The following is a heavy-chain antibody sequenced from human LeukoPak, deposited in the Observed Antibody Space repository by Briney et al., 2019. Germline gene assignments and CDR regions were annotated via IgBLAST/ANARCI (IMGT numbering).Heavy chain of an antibody. Sequence: GGSLRLSCAASGFTFSSYAMSWVRQAPGKGLEWVANIKQDGSKKYYVDSVKGRFTISRDNAKNSLYLQMNSLRAEDTAVYYCARAGRGDAYEIGVFYFDYWGQGTLVPVSS. CDR1: GFTFSSYA. V-gene: IGHV3-7*01. J-gene: IGHJ4*02. CDR2: IKQDGSKK. CDR3: ARAGRGDAYEIGVFYFDY. D-gene: IGHD5-24*01.